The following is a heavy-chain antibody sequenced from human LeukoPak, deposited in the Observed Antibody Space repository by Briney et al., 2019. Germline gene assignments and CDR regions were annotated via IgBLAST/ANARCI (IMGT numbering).Heavy chain of an antibody. V-gene: IGHV4-34*01. CDR2: INHSGST. Sequence: SETLSLTCAVYGGSFSGHYWSWSRQPPGKGLEWIGEINHSGSTNYNPSLKSRVTISVDTSKNQFSLKLSSLTAADPAVYCCASSVPYVDTNWFDPWGQGTLVTVSS. J-gene: IGHJ5*02. CDR1: GGSFSGHY. D-gene: IGHD5-18*01. CDR3: ASSVPYVDTNWFDP.